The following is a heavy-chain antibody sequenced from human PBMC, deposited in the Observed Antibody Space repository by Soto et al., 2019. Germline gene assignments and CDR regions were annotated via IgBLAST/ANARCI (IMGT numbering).Heavy chain of an antibody. CDR1: GFTFSSYA. Sequence: PGGSLRLSCAASGFTFSSYAMSWVRQAPGKGLEWVARIRNRANSHTTEYAASVKGRFTISRDNSENSLFLQMNSLKSEDTALYYCTRAGVGTRYFDYWGQGTLVTVSS. CDR2: IRNRANSHTT. CDR3: TRAGVGTRYFDY. J-gene: IGHJ4*03. D-gene: IGHD2-8*01. V-gene: IGHV3-72*01.